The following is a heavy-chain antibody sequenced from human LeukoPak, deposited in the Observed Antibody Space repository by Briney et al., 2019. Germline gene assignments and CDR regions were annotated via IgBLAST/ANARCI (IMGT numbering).Heavy chain of an antibody. CDR3: ARAFCSSTSCPFYYYYYMDV. V-gene: IGHV1-18*01. Sequence: ASVKVSCKASGYTFTSCGISWVRQAPGQGLEWMGWISAYNGNTNYAQKLQGRVTMTTDTSTSTAYMELRSLRSDDTAVYYCARAFCSSTSCPFYYYYYMDVWGKGTTVTVSS. J-gene: IGHJ6*03. CDR1: GYTFTSCG. CDR2: ISAYNGNT. D-gene: IGHD2-2*01.